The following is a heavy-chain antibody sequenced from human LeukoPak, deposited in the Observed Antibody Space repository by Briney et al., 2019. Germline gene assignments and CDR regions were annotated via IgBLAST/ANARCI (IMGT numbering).Heavy chain of an antibody. Sequence: GGSLRLSCAVSGFHFSTYNMNWVRQAPGKGLEWVSYISTSSRTIYYADSVKGRFTISRDNAKNSLYLQMNSLRAEDTAVYYCARDGYDFWSDYPTTLDYWGQGTLVTVSS. J-gene: IGHJ4*02. CDR3: ARDGYDFWSDYPTTLDY. CDR2: ISTSSRTI. CDR1: GFHFSTYN. V-gene: IGHV3-48*01. D-gene: IGHD3-3*01.